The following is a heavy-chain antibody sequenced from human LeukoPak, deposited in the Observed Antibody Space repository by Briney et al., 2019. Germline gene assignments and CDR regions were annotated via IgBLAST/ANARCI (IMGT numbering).Heavy chain of an antibody. CDR3: ARNDSSAYDY. D-gene: IGHD2-15*01. CDR2: ICAYNGYA. CDR1: GYTFTSYG. V-gene: IGHV1-18*01. J-gene: IGHJ4*02. Sequence: ASVKVSCKASGYTFTSYGISWVRQAPGQGLEWMGWICAYNGYAKYAQNVQGRVTMTTDTSTSTAYMDLRSLRSDDTAVYYCARNDSSAYDYWGQGTLVTVSS.